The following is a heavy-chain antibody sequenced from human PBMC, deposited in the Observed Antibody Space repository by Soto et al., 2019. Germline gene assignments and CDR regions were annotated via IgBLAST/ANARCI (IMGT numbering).Heavy chain of an antibody. CDR1: GFTFSNYG. CDR3: AKDHLTTTVTTDGY. D-gene: IGHD4-17*01. J-gene: IGHJ4*02. Sequence: QVQLVESGGGVVQPGRSLRLSCAASGFTFSNYGMHWVRQAPGKGLEWVAVIPYHGSDKYYADSVKGRFTISRDNSKNTLYLQMDSLRAEDTAVYYCAKDHLTTTVTTDGYWGQGTLVTVSS. CDR2: IPYHGSDK. V-gene: IGHV3-30*18.